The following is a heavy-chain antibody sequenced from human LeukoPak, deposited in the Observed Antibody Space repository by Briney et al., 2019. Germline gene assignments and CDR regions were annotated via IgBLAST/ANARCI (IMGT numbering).Heavy chain of an antibody. CDR3: ARDSNPITIFGVVRPTRI. Sequence: SVKVSCKASGDTFSTYAISWVRQAPGQGLEWMGRIIPMLGKANYAQKFQGRVTITADKSTSTAYMELSSLRSEDTAVYYCARDSNPITIFGVVRPTRIWGQGTLVTVSS. V-gene: IGHV1-69*04. CDR2: IIPMLGKA. CDR1: GDTFSTYA. J-gene: IGHJ4*02. D-gene: IGHD3-3*01.